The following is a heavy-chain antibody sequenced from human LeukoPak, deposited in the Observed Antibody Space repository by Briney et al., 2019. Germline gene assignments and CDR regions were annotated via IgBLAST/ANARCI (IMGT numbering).Heavy chain of an antibody. V-gene: IGHV1-18*01. J-gene: IGHJ3*01. CDR2: ISTNNGST. Sequence: ASVKVSCKASGYTFTNFGLIWVRQAPGQGLERVGWISTNNGSTNYAQKFQGRVAMTTDTSTTTAYMELSSLRSDDTAVYYCARPHYYDSSGYYGRDPFDVWGQGTMVTVSS. CDR1: GYTFTNFG. CDR3: ARPHYYDSSGYYGRDPFDV. D-gene: IGHD3-22*01.